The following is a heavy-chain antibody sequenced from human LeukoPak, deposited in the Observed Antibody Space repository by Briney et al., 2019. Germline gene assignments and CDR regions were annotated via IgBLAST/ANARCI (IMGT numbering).Heavy chain of an antibody. Sequence: ERSLRLSCAASGFTFSSYGMHWVRQAPGKGLEWVAVISYDGSNKYYADSVKGRFTISRDNSKNTLYLQMNCLRAEDTAVYYCAKEDGYNYDYWGQGTLVTVSS. D-gene: IGHD5-24*01. CDR2: ISYDGSNK. V-gene: IGHV3-30*18. CDR1: GFTFSSYG. J-gene: IGHJ4*02. CDR3: AKEDGYNYDY.